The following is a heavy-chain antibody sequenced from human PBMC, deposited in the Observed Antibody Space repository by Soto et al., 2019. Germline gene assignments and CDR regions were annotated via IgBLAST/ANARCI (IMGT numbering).Heavy chain of an antibody. J-gene: IGHJ6*02. V-gene: IGHV5-51*01. CDR1: GYTFSLYW. Sequence: GESLKISCKGSGYTFSLYWIGWVRQMPGKGLEWMGIIYPGDSDTKYSPSLQGQVTISADTSISTAYLQWTSLKASDTAMYYCARSRRGAYSSGWYSLSGYYNYGIDVWGQGTKVTVSS. CDR2: IYPGDSDT. D-gene: IGHD6-19*01. CDR3: ARSRRGAYSSGWYSLSGYYNYGIDV.